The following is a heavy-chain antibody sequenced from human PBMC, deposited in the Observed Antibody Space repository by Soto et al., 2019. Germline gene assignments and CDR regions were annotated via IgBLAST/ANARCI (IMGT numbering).Heavy chain of an antibody. D-gene: IGHD6-13*01. CDR3: ARAAEGSSSWYRDYYYYYGMDV. J-gene: IGHJ6*02. CDR2: IYYSGST. V-gene: IGHV4-39*01. CDR1: GGSISSSSYY. Sequence: PLETLSLTCTVSGGSISSSSYYWGWIRQPPGKGLEWIGSIYYSGSTYYNPSLKSRVTISVDTSKNQFSLRLSSVTAADTAVYYCARAAEGSSSWYRDYYYYYGMDVWGQGTTITVSS.